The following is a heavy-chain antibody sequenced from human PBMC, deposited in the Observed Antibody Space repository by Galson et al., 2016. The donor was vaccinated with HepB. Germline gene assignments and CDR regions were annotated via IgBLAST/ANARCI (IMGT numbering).Heavy chain of an antibody. J-gene: IGHJ4*02. D-gene: IGHD4-23*01. CDR2: ISAYSGHT. CDR3: ARADYGGNSPYDY. Sequence: SVKVSCKASGYTFTYYGFVWVRQAPGQGLEWMGWISAYSGHTNYAQKFQGRVTMTTDTPTSTAHMELRSLRSDDTAVYYGARADYGGNSPYDYWGRGTLVTVSS. CDR1: GYTFTYYG. V-gene: IGHV1-18*01.